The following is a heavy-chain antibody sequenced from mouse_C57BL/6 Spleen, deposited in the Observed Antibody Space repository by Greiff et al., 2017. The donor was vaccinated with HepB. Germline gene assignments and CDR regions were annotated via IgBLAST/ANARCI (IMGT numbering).Heavy chain of an antibody. J-gene: IGHJ1*03. V-gene: IGHV1-52*01. Sequence: QVQLQQPGAELVRPGSSVKLSCKASGYTFTSYWMHWVKQRPIQGLEWIGNIDPSGSETHYNQKFKDKATLTVDKSSSTASMQLSSLTSEDSAVYYCARSYYGNYEGYFDVWGTGTTVTVSS. CDR2: IDPSGSET. CDR3: ARSYYGNYEGYFDV. CDR1: GYTFTSYW. D-gene: IGHD2-1*01.